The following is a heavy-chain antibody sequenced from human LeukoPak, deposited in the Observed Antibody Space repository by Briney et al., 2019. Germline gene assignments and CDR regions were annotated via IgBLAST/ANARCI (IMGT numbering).Heavy chain of an antibody. Sequence: AASVKVSCKASGGTFSSYAISWVRQAPGQGLEWMGGIIPIFGTANYAQKFRGRVTITADESTSTAYMELSSLRSEDTAVYYCARDYYDSSGYYQGIDYWGQGTLVTVSS. CDR3: ARDYYDSSGYYQGIDY. CDR1: GGTFSSYA. V-gene: IGHV1-69*01. D-gene: IGHD3-22*01. CDR2: IIPIFGTA. J-gene: IGHJ4*02.